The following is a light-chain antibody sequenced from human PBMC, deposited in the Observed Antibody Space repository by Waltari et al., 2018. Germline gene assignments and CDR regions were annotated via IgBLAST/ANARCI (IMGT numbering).Light chain of an antibody. J-gene: IGLJ3*02. CDR3: CSYAGSSWV. CDR1: SGTVGAYNY. V-gene: IGLV2-11*01. CDR2: DVT. Sequence: QSALTQSRSVSESPGQSVTISCTGTSGTVGAYNYFSWYQQHPGKAPKLLIYDVTQRPSGVPDRFSGSKSGNTASLTISGLQADDEADYYCCSYAGSSWVFGGGTKLTVL.